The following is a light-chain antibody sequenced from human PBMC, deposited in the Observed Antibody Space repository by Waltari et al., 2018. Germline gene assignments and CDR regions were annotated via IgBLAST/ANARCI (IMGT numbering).Light chain of an antibody. CDR1: TCDIGAYDL. CDR2: EVK. J-gene: IGLJ2*01. CDR3: ASYVNSFALV. Sequence: HSALTQPASVSGSPGQSISISCAGPTCDIGAYDLVSWYQKYPGKAPKLIIYEVKNRPSDISPRFSASKSGDTASLTISGLQAEDEAEYYCASYVNSFALVFGGGTKVSVL. V-gene: IGLV2-14*01.